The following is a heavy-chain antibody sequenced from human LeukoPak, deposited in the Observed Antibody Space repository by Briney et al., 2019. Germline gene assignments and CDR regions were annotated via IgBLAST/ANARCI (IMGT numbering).Heavy chain of an antibody. D-gene: IGHD3-10*01. CDR3: AKDRPYYYGSGSIFDY. J-gene: IGHJ4*02. Sequence: GGSLRLSCAASGFTFSSHGMNWVRQAPGKGLEWVSGIRGDGVTTYYADSVKGRFTISRDNSKNTLYLQMNSLRAEDTAVYYCAKDRPYYYGSGSIFDYWGQGTPVTVSS. CDR1: GFTFSSHG. V-gene: IGHV3-23*01. CDR2: IRGDGVTT.